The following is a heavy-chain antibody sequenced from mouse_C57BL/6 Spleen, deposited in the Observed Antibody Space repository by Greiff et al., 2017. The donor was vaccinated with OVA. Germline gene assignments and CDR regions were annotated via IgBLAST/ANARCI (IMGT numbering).Heavy chain of an antibody. CDR3: ARDGGYDGYYYAMDY. J-gene: IGHJ4*01. CDR1: GFTFSSYA. CDR2: ISDGGSYT. D-gene: IGHD2-2*01. Sequence: EVKLVESGGGLVKPGGSLKLSCAASGFTFSSYAMSWVRQTPENRLEWVATISDGGSYTYYPDNVKGRFTISRDNAKNNLYLQMSHLKSEDTAMYYCARDGGYDGYYYAMDYWGQGTSVTVSS. V-gene: IGHV5-4*01.